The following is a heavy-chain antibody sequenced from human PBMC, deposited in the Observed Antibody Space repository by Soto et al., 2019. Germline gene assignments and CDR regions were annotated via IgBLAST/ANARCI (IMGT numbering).Heavy chain of an antibody. CDR2: IYYSGST. CDR1: GGSISSGGYY. Sequence: SETLSLTCTVSGGSISSGGYYWSWIRQHPGKGLEWIGYIYYSGSTYYNPSLKSRVTISVDTSKNQFSLKLSSVTAADTAVYYCARIITIFGVAESNWFDPWGQGTLVTVSS. D-gene: IGHD3-3*01. V-gene: IGHV4-31*03. CDR3: ARIITIFGVAESNWFDP. J-gene: IGHJ5*02.